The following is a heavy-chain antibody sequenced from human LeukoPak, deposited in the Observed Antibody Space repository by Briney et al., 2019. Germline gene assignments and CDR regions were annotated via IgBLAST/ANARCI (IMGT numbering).Heavy chain of an antibody. J-gene: IGHJ4*02. CDR3: ARQNSGYDFDYFDY. CDR1: GGSISSYY. V-gene: IGHV4-4*09. Sequence: SETLSLTCTVSGGSISSYYWSWIRQPPGKGLEWIGYIYTSGSTNYNPSLKSRVTISVDTSKNQFSLKLSSVTAAGTAVYYCARQNSGYDFDYFDYWGQGTLVTVSS. D-gene: IGHD5-12*01. CDR2: IYTSGST.